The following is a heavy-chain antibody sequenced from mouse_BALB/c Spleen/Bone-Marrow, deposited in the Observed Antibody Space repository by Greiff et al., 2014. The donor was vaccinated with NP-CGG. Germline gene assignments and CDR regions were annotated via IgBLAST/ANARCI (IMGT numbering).Heavy chain of an antibody. J-gene: IGHJ4*01. V-gene: IGHV1S41*01. Sequence: DLVKPGASVKLSCKASGYTFTSYWINWIKQRPGQGLEWIGRIAPGSGNTYYNEMFKGKATLTVDTSSSTAYIQLSSLSSDDSPVYFCARSPMITESYAMDYWGQGTSVTVSS. D-gene: IGHD2-4*01. CDR2: IAPGSGNT. CDR1: GYTFTSYW. CDR3: ARSPMITESYAMDY.